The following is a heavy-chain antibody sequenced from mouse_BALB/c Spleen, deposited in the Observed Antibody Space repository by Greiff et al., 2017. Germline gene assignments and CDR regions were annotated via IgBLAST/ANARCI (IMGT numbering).Heavy chain of an antibody. V-gene: IGHV1S81*02. Sequence: QVQLQQSGAELVKPGASVKLSCKASGYTFTSYYMYWVKQRPGQGLEWIGEINPSNGGTNFNEKFKSKATLTVDKSSSTAYMQLSSLTSEDSAVYYGTRSGYADYWGQGTTLTVSS. J-gene: IGHJ2*01. CDR3: TRSGYADY. CDR1: GYTFTSYY. D-gene: IGHD3-1*01. CDR2: INPSNGGT.